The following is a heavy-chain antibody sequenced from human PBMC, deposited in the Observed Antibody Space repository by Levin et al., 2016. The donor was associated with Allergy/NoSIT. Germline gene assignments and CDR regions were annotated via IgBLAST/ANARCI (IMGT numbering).Heavy chain of an antibody. D-gene: IGHD5/OR15-5a*01. CDR1: GFTFRSYW. Sequence: GGPLRLSCAPSGFTFRSYWMGWVRQAPGKGLEWVAIINPHGSDKYYVDSVKGRFTISRDNAKNSLSLQMNSLRADDTAVYYCARDGSLGSVDFWGQGTMVTVSS. J-gene: IGHJ3*01. V-gene: IGHV3-7*03. CDR3: ARDGSLGSVDF. CDR2: INPHGSDK.